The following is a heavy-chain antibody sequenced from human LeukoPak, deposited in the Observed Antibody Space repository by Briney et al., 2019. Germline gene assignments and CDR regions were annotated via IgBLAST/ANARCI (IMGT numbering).Heavy chain of an antibody. D-gene: IGHD3-22*01. CDR2: ISYDGSNK. CDR1: GFTFSSYA. CDR3: ARDQTYYDSSGYYQYYYFDY. J-gene: IGHJ4*02. V-gene: IGHV3-30-3*01. Sequence: GGSLRLSCAASGFTFSSYAMHWVRQAPGKGLEWVAVISYDGSNKYYADSVKGRFTISRDNSKNTLYLQMNSLRAEDTAVYYCARDQTYYDSSGYYQYYYFDYWGQGTLVTVSS.